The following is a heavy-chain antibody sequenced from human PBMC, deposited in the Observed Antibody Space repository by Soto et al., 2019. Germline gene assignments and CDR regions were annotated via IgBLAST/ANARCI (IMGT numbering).Heavy chain of an antibody. CDR3: ARVSGTCEY. Sequence: SETLSLTCAVSGYSISSGYYWGWIRQPPGKGLEWIGSIYHSGSTYYNPSLKSRVTISVDTFNNQFSLKLSSVTAADTAVYYCARVSGTCEYGGQGTLGTVS. CDR1: GYSISSGYY. D-gene: IGHD1-26*01. V-gene: IGHV4-38-2*01. CDR2: IYHSGST. J-gene: IGHJ4*02.